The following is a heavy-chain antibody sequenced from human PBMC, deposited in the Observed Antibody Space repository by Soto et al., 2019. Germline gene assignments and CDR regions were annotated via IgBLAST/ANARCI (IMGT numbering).Heavy chain of an antibody. J-gene: IGHJ4*02. CDR3: ARAGVDYYDSSGYYYPSNDY. CDR1: GGTFNSYA. Sequence: SVKVSCKASGGTFNSYAISWVRQAPGQGLEWMGGIIPIFGTANYAQKFQGRVTITADKSTSTAYMELSSLRSEDTAVYYCARAGVDYYDSSGYYYPSNDYWGQGTLVTVSS. V-gene: IGHV1-69*06. D-gene: IGHD3-22*01. CDR2: IIPIFGTA.